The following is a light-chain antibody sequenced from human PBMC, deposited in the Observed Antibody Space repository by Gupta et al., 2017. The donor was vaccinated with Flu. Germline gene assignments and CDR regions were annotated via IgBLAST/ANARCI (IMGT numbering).Light chain of an antibody. CDR1: SNDVGGSNR. CDR2: DVT. Sequence: SEPTQDRAVSWSPGQSGTISCTGSSNDVGGSNRVSWYQQRPAKAPKLILYDVTERPSGVPDRFSGSKSGNTASLTISGLQADDEADYYCSSHAGRVTWVFGTGTTVTVL. V-gene: IGLV2-11*01. J-gene: IGLJ1*01. CDR3: SSHAGRVTWV.